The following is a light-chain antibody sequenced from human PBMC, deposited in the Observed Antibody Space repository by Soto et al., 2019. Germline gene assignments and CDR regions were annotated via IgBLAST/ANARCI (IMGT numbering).Light chain of an antibody. CDR1: SSDVGGYSY. CDR2: LVS. Sequence: QSALTQPASVSGSPGQSITISCTGTSSDVGGYSYVSWYQHHPATAPKLIIYLVSDRPSGVSNRFSGSKSGSTASLTISGLQADDEADYYCTSYTPTTTLVFGTGTKVTVL. V-gene: IGLV2-14*01. CDR3: TSYTPTTTLV. J-gene: IGLJ1*01.